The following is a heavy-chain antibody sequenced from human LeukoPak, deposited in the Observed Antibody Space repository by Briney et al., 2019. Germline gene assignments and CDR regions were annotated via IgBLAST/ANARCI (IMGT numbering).Heavy chain of an antibody. V-gene: IGHV3-66*01. Sequence: GGSLRLSCAASGSTFCTYWMSWVRPAPGKGREWVSAIYTGSSTYYADSLKGRFTISSDNSKNTLYLQMNSLRAEDTAVYYCARALQLWSPFDYWGQGTLVTVSS. CDR1: GSTFCTYW. D-gene: IGHD5-18*01. CDR3: ARALQLWSPFDY. CDR2: IYTGSST. J-gene: IGHJ4*02.